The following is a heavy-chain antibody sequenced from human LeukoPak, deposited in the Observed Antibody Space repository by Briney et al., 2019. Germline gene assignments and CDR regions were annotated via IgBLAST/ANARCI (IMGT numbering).Heavy chain of an antibody. CDR1: GFTFSSYS. Sequence: GGSLRLSCAASGFTFSSYSMNWVRQAPGKGPEWVSYISSSSSTIYYADSVKGRFTISRDNAKNSLYLQMNSLRAEDTAVYYCARDEYYYDSSGYYPDYWGQGTLVTVSS. J-gene: IGHJ4*02. CDR3: ARDEYYYDSSGYYPDY. V-gene: IGHV3-48*01. D-gene: IGHD3-22*01. CDR2: ISSSSSTI.